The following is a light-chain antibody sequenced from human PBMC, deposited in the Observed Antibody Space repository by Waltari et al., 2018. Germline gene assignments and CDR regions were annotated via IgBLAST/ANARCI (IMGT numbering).Light chain of an antibody. CDR3: QVWDSSSDHLYV. CDR1: HIGSKS. J-gene: IGLJ1*01. CDR2: DDS. Sequence: SYVLTQPPSVSVAPGKTARITCGGNHIGSKSVHWYQQKPGQAPVLVVYDDSDRPSGIPERFSGSNSGNTATLTISRVEAGDDADYYCQVWDSSSDHLYVFGTGTKVTVL. V-gene: IGLV3-21*03.